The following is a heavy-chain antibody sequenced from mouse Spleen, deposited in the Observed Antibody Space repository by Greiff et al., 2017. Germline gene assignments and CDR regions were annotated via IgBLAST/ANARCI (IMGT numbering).Heavy chain of an antibody. CDR3: ARHLWLRHAMDY. V-gene: IGHV5-12*02. Sequence: EVKLMESGGGLVQPGGSLKLSCATSGFTFSDYYMYWVRQTPEKRLEWVAYISNGGGSTYYPDTVKGRFTISRDNAKNTLYLQMSRLKSEDTAMYYCARHLWLRHAMDYWGQGTSVTVSS. D-gene: IGHD2-2*01. J-gene: IGHJ4*01. CDR1: GFTFSDYY. CDR2: ISNGGGST.